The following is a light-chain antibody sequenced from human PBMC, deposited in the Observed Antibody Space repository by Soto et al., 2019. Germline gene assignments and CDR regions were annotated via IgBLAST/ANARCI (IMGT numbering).Light chain of an antibody. CDR2: DAS. V-gene: IGKV3-11*01. J-gene: IGKJ3*01. CDR1: QSVSNY. CDR3: QQYGRSSLT. Sequence: EIVLTQSPAALSLSPGERATLSCRASQSVSNYLAWYQQRPGRAPRLLIYDASHRATGIPARFSGSGSGTDFTLTISRLDPEDFAVYYCQQYGRSSLTFGPGTKVDIK.